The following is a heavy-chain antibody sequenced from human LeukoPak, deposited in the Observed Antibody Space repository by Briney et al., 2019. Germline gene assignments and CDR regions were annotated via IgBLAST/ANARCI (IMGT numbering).Heavy chain of an antibody. CDR2: IHTSGST. J-gene: IGHJ4*02. CDR3: ARAPEFSSGWLLDY. D-gene: IGHD6-19*01. V-gene: IGHV4-4*07. Sequence: SETPSLTCTVSGDSISSYYWSWIRQSAGKGLEWIGRIHTSGSTDYSPSLKSRVTMSIDTSKTQFSLKVNSVTAADTGVYYCARAPEFSSGWLLDYWGQGSLVTVSS. CDR1: GDSISSYY.